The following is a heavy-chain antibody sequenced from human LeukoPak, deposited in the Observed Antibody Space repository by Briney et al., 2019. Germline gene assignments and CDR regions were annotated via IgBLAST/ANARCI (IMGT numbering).Heavy chain of an antibody. D-gene: IGHD2-2*01. CDR2: TYYRSTWYN. J-gene: IGHJ5*02. CDR1: GDSVSSNSVT. CDR3: ARRLTQYDCFDP. V-gene: IGHV6-1*01. Sequence: SQTLSLTCAISGDSVSSNSVTWNWIRQSPSGGLEWLGRTYYRSTWYNDYAVFVRGRITVNPDTSKNQFSLHLNSVTPEDTAVYYCARRLTQYDCFDPWGQGILVTVSS.